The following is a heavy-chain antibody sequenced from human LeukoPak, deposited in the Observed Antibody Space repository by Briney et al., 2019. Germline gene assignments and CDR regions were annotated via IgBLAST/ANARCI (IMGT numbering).Heavy chain of an antibody. Sequence: SETLSLTRAVYNGSDSYYMTIVRQPPGKGLEWVGEITYRGSGNYNPSLKGRATISINVSQRQFSLSLRSVTAADTATYYCGVYGGDWRFDFWGQGTPITVSS. CDR1: NGSDSYY. J-gene: IGHJ4*02. CDR2: ITYRGSG. D-gene: IGHD2-21*02. V-gene: IGHV4-34*01. CDR3: GVYGGDWRFDF.